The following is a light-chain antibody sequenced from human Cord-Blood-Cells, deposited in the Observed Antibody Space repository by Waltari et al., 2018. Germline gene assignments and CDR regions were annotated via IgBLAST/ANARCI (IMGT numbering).Light chain of an antibody. CDR3: QAWDSSTAV. V-gene: IGLV3-1*01. CDR1: KLGDKY. J-gene: IGLJ3*02. CDR2: QDS. Sequence: SYDLTQPPSVSVSPGQTASITCCGVKLGDKYACWYQQKPGQSPVLVIYQDSKRPSGIPGRFCGSNSGNTATLSISGTQAMDEADYYCQAWDSSTAVFGGGTKLTVL.